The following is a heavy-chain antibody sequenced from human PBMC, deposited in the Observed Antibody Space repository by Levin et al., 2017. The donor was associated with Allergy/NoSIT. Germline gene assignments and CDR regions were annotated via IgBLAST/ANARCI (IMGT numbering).Heavy chain of an antibody. V-gene: IGHV3-30-3*01. CDR2: ISYDGSNK. J-gene: IGHJ4*02. CDR3: ARDGESSGGFDY. CDR1: GFTFSSYA. Sequence: GGSLRLSCAASGFTFSSYAMHWVRQAPGKGLEWVAVISYDGSNKYYADSVKGRFTISRDNSKNTLYLQMNSLRAEDTAVYYCARDGESSGGFDYWGQGTLVTVSS. D-gene: IGHD2-15*01.